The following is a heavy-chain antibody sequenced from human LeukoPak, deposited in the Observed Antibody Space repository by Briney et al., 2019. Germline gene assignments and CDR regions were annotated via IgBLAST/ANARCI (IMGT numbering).Heavy chain of an antibody. D-gene: IGHD5-18*01. Sequence: NPSETLSLTCAVYGGSFSSYYWSWIRQPPGKGLEWIGYIYYSGSTNYNPSLKSRVTISVDTSKNQFSLKLSSVTAADTAVYYCAREGYSYGTYYYYYGMDVWGQGTTVTVSS. J-gene: IGHJ6*02. CDR1: GGSFSSYY. CDR2: IYYSGST. CDR3: AREGYSYGTYYYYYGMDV. V-gene: IGHV4-59*01.